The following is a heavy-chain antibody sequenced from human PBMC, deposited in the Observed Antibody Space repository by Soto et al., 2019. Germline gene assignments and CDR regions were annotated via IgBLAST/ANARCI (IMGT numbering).Heavy chain of an antibody. CDR2: IYSTGNT. Sequence: QLQLQESGPGLVKPSETLSLTCTVSGDSIRSSSYWGWIRQPPGKGLEWIGSIYSTGNTYYNPSLNSQVTISVDPSNNQFSLNVISVTAADTAVYYCRRSSRYSTDVWGQGTTVTVSS. D-gene: IGHD6-13*01. V-gene: IGHV4-39*01. J-gene: IGHJ6*02. CDR1: GDSIRSSSY. CDR3: RRSSRYSTDV.